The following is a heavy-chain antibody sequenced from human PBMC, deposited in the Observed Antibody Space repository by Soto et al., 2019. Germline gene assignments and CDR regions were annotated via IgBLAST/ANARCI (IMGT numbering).Heavy chain of an antibody. V-gene: IGHV1-18*01. J-gene: IGHJ5*02. CDR1: GGTFSSYP. CDR2: ISAYFGTT. D-gene: IGHD3-22*01. Sequence: ASVKVSCKASGGTFSSYPFSWVRQAPGQGLEWMGWISAYFGTTNYAQKLQGRVTMTTDTSTSTAYMELRSLRSDDTAVYYCARVKTSGYHNWFDPWGQGTLVTVSS. CDR3: ARVKTSGYHNWFDP.